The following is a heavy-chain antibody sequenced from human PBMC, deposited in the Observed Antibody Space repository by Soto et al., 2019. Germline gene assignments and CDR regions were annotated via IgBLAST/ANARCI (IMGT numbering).Heavy chain of an antibody. CDR3: AGSSWNTAMPNYYYYYGMDV. V-gene: IGHV1-69*13. CDR1: GGTFSSYA. D-gene: IGHD5-18*01. CDR2: IIPIFGTA. J-gene: IGHJ6*02. Sequence: GASVKVSCKASGGTFSSYAISWVRQAPGQGLEWTGGIIPIFGTANYAQKFQGRVTITADESTSTAYMELSSLRSEDTAVYYCAGSSWNTAMPNYYYYYGMDVWGQGTTVTVSS.